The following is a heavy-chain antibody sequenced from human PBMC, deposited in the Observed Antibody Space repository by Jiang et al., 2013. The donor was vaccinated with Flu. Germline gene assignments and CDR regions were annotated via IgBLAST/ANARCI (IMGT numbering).Heavy chain of an antibody. CDR3: ARHLSYSFDS. J-gene: IGHJ4*02. D-gene: IGHD3-16*02. CDR2: YFSGST. CDR1: GDSISSYY. Sequence: LLKPSETLSLTCTVSGDSISSYYWNWIRQPQEGTGVDWVFYFSGSTNYNPSLKSRVSISVDTSKNQFSLNLNSVTAADTAVYYCARHLSYSFDSWGQGTLVTVSS. V-gene: IGHV4-59*08.